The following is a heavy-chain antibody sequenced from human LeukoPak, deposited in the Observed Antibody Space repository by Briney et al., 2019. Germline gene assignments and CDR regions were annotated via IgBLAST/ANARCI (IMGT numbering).Heavy chain of an antibody. CDR2: INPNSGGT. CDR1: GYTFTGYY. CDR3: VRDARYYYDSSAYYRSDAFDI. Sequence: GASVRVSCKASGYTFTGYYIHWVRQAPGQGLEWMGWINPNSGGTNYAQKFQGRVTMTRDTSISTAYMELSRLRSDDAAVYYCVRDARYYYDSSAYYRSDAFDIWGQGTMVTVSS. V-gene: IGHV1-2*02. J-gene: IGHJ3*02. D-gene: IGHD3-22*01.